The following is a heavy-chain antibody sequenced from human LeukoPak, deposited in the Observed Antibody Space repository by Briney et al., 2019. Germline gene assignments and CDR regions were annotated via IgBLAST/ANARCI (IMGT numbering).Heavy chain of an antibody. V-gene: IGHV4-39*01. CDR1: GGSINSGDYY. Sequence: SETLSLTCTVSGGSINSGDYYWGWIRQPPGKGLEWIGSIYHSGTTYYNPSLESRVTISVDTSKKQFSLRLSSVTAADTAVYYCARGATMATISEFDYWGQGTLVTVSS. CDR2: IYHSGTT. CDR3: ARGATMATISEFDY. J-gene: IGHJ4*02. D-gene: IGHD5-24*01.